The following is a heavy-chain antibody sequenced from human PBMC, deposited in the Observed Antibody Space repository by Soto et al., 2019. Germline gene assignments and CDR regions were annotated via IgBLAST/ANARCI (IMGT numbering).Heavy chain of an antibody. D-gene: IGHD5-18*01. J-gene: IGHJ6*02. Sequence: EVQLLESGGGLVQPGGSLRLSCAASGFTFSSYAMSWVRQAPGKGLEWVSAIGTAGDTYYPGSVKGRFTISRENAKNSLYLQMNSLRAGDTAVYYCARGGYSYGPYYYYYGMDVWGQGTTVTVSS. CDR3: ARGGYSYGPYYYYYGMDV. V-gene: IGHV3-13*01. CDR2: IGTAGDT. CDR1: GFTFSSYA.